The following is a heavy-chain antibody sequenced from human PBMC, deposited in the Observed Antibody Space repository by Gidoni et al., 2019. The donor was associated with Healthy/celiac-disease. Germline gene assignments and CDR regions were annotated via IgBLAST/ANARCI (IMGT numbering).Heavy chain of an antibody. CDR3: AREYSRAYYYYGMDV. V-gene: IGHV3-21*01. J-gene: IGHJ6*02. D-gene: IGHD5-18*01. CDR2: ISSSSSYI. CDR1: GFTFISYS. Sequence: EVQLVESGGGLVKPGGSLRLSCAASGFTFISYSMNWVRQAPGKGLEWVSSISSSSSYIYYADSVKGRFTISRDNAKNSLYLQMNSLRAEDTAVYYCAREYSRAYYYYGMDVWGQGTTVTVSS.